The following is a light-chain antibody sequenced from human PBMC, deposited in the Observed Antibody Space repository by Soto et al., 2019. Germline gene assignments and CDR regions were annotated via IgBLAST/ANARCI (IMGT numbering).Light chain of an antibody. V-gene: IGLV1-47*01. CDR1: SPNIGSNY. J-gene: IGLJ3*02. CDR2: RNN. Sequence: QSVLTQPPSASGTPGQRVTISCSGSSPNIGSNYVYWYQQLPGTAPKLLIYRNNQQPSGVPDRFSGSKSGTSASLAISGLRSEDEADYYCSAWDDSLSGPVFGGGTKVTVL. CDR3: SAWDDSLSGPV.